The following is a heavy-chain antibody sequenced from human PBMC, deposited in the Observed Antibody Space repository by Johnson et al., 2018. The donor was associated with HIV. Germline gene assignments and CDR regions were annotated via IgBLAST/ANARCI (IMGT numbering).Heavy chain of an antibody. Sequence: VQLVESGGGLVQPGGSLKLACAASGFTFSGSALHWVRQASGKGLEWIDHIRSKTNTYATEYAASVKGRFTISRDDSKNTLYLQMNSLRPEDTAVYYCARDGHSSTPRCAFDIWGQGTMVTVSS. CDR2: IRSKTNTYAT. D-gene: IGHD6-13*01. J-gene: IGHJ3*02. V-gene: IGHV3-73*01. CDR1: GFTFSGSA. CDR3: ARDGHSSTPRCAFDI.